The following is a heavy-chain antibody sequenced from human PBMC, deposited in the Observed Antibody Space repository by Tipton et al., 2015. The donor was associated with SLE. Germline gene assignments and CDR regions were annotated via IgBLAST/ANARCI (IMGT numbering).Heavy chain of an antibody. V-gene: IGHV4-59*01. CDR3: ARSVWGTSPGAFDV. D-gene: IGHD3-16*01. CDR1: GGSISSYY. J-gene: IGHJ3*01. Sequence: TLSLTCTVSGGSISSYYWSWIRQPPGKGLEWIGYIYYSGSTNYNPSLKSRVTISVDTSKNHFSLKLSSVTAADTAVYYCARSVWGTSPGAFDVWGQGTMVTVSS. CDR2: IYYSGST.